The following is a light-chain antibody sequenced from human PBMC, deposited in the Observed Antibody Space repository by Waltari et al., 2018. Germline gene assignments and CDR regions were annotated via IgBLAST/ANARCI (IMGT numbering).Light chain of an antibody. V-gene: IGKV1-5*03. J-gene: IGKJ2*01. CDR3: QQYSSFST. Sequence: DLQITQSPSTLSASVGDRVTITCRASQSISSWLAWYQQKPGEAPTLLIYKASTLESGVPSRFSGSGSGTEFSLSISSLQPNDFATYYCQQYSSFSTFGQGTKLEIK. CDR2: KAS. CDR1: QSISSW.